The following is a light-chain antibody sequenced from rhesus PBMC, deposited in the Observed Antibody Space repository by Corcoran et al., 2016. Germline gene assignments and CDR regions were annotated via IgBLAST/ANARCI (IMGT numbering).Light chain of an antibody. J-gene: IGKJ2*01. Sequence: DIQMTQSPSSLSASVGDTVTITCQASQGISNELAWYQQKPGKVPKLLIYAASTLQSGVPSRVSGSGSGTDFTLTISSLQPEDFSTYYCPNGYVILYSFGQGTKVEIK. CDR1: QGISNE. CDR3: PNGYVILYS. CDR2: AAS. V-gene: IGKV1-33*02.